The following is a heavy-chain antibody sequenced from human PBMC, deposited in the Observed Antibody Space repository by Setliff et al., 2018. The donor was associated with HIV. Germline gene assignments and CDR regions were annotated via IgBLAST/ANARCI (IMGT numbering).Heavy chain of an antibody. J-gene: IGHJ4*02. CDR1: GLTFSNYW. CDR2: ISSSGTT. CDR3: ARLGRAIDDGGSSLRLDF. V-gene: IGHV4-4*09. Sequence: GSLRLSCAASGLTFSNYWMTWIRQSPGKALEWIGYISSSGTTNYNPSLRSRVTISMETSNTRFSLWLRSATAADTATYFCARLGRAIDDGGSSLRLDFWGQGMLVTVSS. D-gene: IGHD2-21*01.